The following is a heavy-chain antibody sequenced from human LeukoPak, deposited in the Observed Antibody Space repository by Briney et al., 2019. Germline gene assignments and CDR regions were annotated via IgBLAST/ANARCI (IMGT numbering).Heavy chain of an antibody. CDR3: ARISSGWDPGDY. V-gene: IGHV3-23*01. CDR1: GFTFSSYA. D-gene: IGHD6-19*01. Sequence: GGSLRLSCVASGFTFSSYAMSWVRQASGKGLEWVSAISGSGGSTYYADSVKGRFTISRDNSKNTLYLHMNSLRAEDTAVYYCARISSGWDPGDYWGQGTLVTVSS. CDR2: ISGSGGST. J-gene: IGHJ4*02.